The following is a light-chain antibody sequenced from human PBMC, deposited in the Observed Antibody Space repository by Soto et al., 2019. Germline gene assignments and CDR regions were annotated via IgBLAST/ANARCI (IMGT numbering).Light chain of an antibody. CDR3: QQYNKWPLFT. Sequence: ERVMTQSPATLSVSPGERATLSCRASQSVGTNLAWYQQRPGQAPRLLIYGASTRATGIPARFSGSGSGTEFTLIISSLQSEDFALYYCQQYNKWPLFTFGPGTRVDIK. J-gene: IGKJ3*01. CDR1: QSVGTN. CDR2: GAS. V-gene: IGKV3-15*01.